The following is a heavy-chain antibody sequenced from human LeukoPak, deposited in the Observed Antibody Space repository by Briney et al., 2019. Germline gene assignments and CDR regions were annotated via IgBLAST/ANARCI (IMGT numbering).Heavy chain of an antibody. Sequence: ASVKVSCKVSGYTLTELSMHWVRQAPGKGPEWMGGFDPEDGETIYAQKFQSRVTMTEDTTTDTAYMELSSLVSEDTAVYYCATDYYDSSGYYIPTNYWGQGTLVTVSS. J-gene: IGHJ4*02. CDR3: ATDYYDSSGYYIPTNY. CDR1: GYTLTELS. V-gene: IGHV1-24*01. CDR2: FDPEDGET. D-gene: IGHD3-22*01.